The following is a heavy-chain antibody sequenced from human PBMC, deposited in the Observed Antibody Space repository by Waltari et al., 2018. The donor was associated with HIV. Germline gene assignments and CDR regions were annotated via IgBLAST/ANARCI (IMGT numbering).Heavy chain of an antibody. V-gene: IGHV6-1*01. CDR3: ARGKYYDFWSGYYDFDY. Sequence: QVQLQQSGPGLVKPSQTLSLTCAISGDSVSSTSAAWNWIRQSPSRGLEWLGRTYYRSKWYNDYAVSVKSRITINPDTSKNQFSLQLNSVTPEDTAVYYCARGKYYDFWSGYYDFDYWGQGTQVTVSS. CDR2: TYYRSKWYN. J-gene: IGHJ4*02. CDR1: GDSVSSTSAA. D-gene: IGHD3-3*01.